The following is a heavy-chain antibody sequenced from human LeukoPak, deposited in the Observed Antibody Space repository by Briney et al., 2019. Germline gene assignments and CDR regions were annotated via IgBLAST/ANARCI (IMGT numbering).Heavy chain of an antibody. D-gene: IGHD6-13*01. CDR2: IDPSDSYT. CDR3: ARHVGYSSSWVDY. CDR1: GYSFTSYW. J-gene: IGHJ4*02. V-gene: IGHV5-10-1*01. Sequence: GESLKISCKCSGYSFTSYWISWLRQMPGKGLAWMGRIDPSDSYTNYSPSFQGHVTISADKSISTAYLQWSSLKASDTAMYYCARHVGYSSSWVDYWGQGTLVTVSS.